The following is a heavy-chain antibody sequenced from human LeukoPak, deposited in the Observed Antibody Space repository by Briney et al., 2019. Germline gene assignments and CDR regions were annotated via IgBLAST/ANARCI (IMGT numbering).Heavy chain of an antibody. Sequence: GGSLTLSCAASGFTFSSYSINWVRQAPGKGLEWVSYISFSSDTIYYADSVKGRFTISRDNAKNSLYLQMNSLRAEDTAVYYCARDRTYYDTSGYGLWGQGTLVTVSS. D-gene: IGHD3-22*01. CDR2: ISFSSDTI. J-gene: IGHJ4*02. V-gene: IGHV3-48*01. CDR3: ARDRTYYDTSGYGL. CDR1: GFTFSSYS.